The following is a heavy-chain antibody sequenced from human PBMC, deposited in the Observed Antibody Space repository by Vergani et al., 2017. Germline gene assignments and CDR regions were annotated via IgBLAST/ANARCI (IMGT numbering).Heavy chain of an antibody. Sequence: QLQLQESGPGLVKPSETLSLTCTVSGGSISSSSYYWGWIRQPPGKGLEWIGSIYYSGSTYYNPSLKSRVTISVDTSKNQFSLKLSSVTAADTAVYYCARGRGYSGYDSPGXMDVWGQGTTVTVSS. V-gene: IGHV4-39*01. J-gene: IGHJ6*02. CDR3: ARGRGYSGYDSPGXMDV. CDR1: GGSISSSSYY. CDR2: IYYSGST. D-gene: IGHD5-12*01.